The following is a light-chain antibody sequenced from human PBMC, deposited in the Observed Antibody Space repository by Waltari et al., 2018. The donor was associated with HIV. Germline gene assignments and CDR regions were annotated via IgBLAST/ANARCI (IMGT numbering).Light chain of an antibody. CDR3: YSTDSSVDHRGV. Sequence: SYELTQPPSVSVSPGQTARITCSGDALPKKYAYWYQQRSGQAPVLVIYDDPKRPSGIPEGCSGSSSGTMATLTISGAQVEDEADYYCYSTDSSVDHRGVFGGGTKVTVL. CDR1: ALPKKY. CDR2: DDP. J-gene: IGLJ3*02. V-gene: IGLV3-10*01.